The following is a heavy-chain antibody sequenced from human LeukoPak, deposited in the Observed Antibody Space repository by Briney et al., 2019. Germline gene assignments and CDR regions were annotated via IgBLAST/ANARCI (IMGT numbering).Heavy chain of an antibody. CDR3: ASKDYYDSSGYYHLGY. V-gene: IGHV4-59*12. Sequence: SETLSLTCTVSGGSISSYYWSWIRQPPGKGLEWIGYIYYSGSTNYNPSLKSRVTISVDKSKNQFSLKLSSVTAADTAVYYCASKDYYDSSGYYHLGYWGQGTLVTVSS. CDR2: IYYSGST. D-gene: IGHD3-22*01. CDR1: GGSISSYY. J-gene: IGHJ4*02.